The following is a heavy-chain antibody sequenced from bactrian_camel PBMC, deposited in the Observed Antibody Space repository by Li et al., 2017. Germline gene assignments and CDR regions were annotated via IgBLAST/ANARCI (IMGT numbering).Heavy chain of an antibody. CDR3: AIRRPGGVGPQSGTFAW. D-gene: IGHD1*01. CDR1: GFTFSTTW. CDR2: IGPGDGRT. Sequence: HVQLVESGGGLVQPRGSLRLSCAASGFTFSTTWMHWVRQAPGKGLEWVSSIGPGDGRTSSADSVKGRFTISRDSAKNMVYLQMNSLKYEDTGLYYCAIRRPGGVGPQSGTFAWWGQGTQVTVS. V-gene: IGHV3S1*01. J-gene: IGHJ4*01.